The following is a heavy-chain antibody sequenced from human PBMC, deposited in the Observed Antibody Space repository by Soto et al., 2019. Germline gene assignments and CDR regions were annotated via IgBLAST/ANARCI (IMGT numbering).Heavy chain of an antibody. CDR3: ARVGELFYYYYGMDV. J-gene: IGHJ6*02. V-gene: IGHV1-46*01. CDR1: GYTFTSYY. CDR2: INPSGGST. Sequence: ASVKVSFKASGYTFTSYYMHWLRQAPGQGLEWMGIINPSGGSTSYAQKFQGRVTMTRDTSTSTVYMELSSLRSEDTAVYYCARVGELFYYYYGMDVWGQGTTVTVSS. D-gene: IGHD3-10*01.